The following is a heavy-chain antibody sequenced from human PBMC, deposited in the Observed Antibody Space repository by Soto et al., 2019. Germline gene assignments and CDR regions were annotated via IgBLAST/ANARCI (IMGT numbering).Heavy chain of an antibody. V-gene: IGHV1-8*01. J-gene: IGHJ4*02. CDR1: GYTFTEND. CDR2: MNPNSGNT. Sequence: QVQLVQSGAEVKKPGASVKVSCKACGYTFTENDINWVRQSTGQGLEWMGWMNPNSGNTGYAQRFQSRVTMTRNSSTSSAYMELSSLTSEHTAVYFCARGQGGEGAPFDHWGQATLFTVSS. CDR3: ARGQGGEGAPFDH. D-gene: IGHD1-26*01.